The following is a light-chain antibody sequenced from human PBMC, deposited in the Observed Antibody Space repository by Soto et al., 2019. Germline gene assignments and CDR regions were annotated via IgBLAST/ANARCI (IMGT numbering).Light chain of an antibody. V-gene: IGLV7-43*01. J-gene: IGLJ3*02. CDR2: STN. CDR1: TGAVTSYNY. CDR3: LLYYGGVASWV. Sequence: QAVVTQEPSLTVSPGGTVTLTCASNTGAVTSYNYPNWFQQKPGQAPRALIYSTNYKHSWTPARFLGSLLGDKAVLTVSGVQPEDEAHYYCLLYYGGVASWVFGGGTKVTVL.